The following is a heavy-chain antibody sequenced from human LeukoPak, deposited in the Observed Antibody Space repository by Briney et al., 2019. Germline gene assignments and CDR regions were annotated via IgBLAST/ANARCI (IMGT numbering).Heavy chain of an antibody. CDR2: INPSSGGT. V-gene: IGHV1-2*02. CDR1: GYTFTDDY. D-gene: IGHD3-22*01. J-gene: IGHJ4*02. Sequence: ASVKVSCKASGYTFTDDYMHWVRQAPGQGLEWMGWINPSSGGTNYAQSFQGRVTMARDTSITTAFMELSRLISDDTAVYYCARLRYVGSGYPFDYWGQGTLVTVSS. CDR3: ARLRYVGSGYPFDY.